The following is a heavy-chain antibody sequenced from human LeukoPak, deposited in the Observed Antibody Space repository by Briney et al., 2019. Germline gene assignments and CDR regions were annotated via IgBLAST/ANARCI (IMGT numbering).Heavy chain of an antibody. CDR1: GFAFSTYA. J-gene: IGHJ4*02. D-gene: IGHD1-26*01. CDR3: ARARLQWEVRYPRFDS. CDR2: ISYDGSYK. Sequence: PGRSLRLSCSASGFAFSTYAMRWVRQAPGKGLEWVAVISYDGSYKDYGDPVKGRFTLSRDNSKSTVFLEMSSLRAEDTAVYHCARARLQWEVRYPRFDSWGQGTLVTVSS. V-gene: IGHV3-30*03.